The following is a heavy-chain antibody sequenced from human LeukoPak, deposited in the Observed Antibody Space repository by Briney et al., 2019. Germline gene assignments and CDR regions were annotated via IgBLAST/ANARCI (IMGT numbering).Heavy chain of an antibody. CDR1: GYTFTGYY. J-gene: IGHJ4*02. CDR2: INPNSGGT. D-gene: IGHD3-16*01. V-gene: IGHV1-2*02. Sequence: ASVKVSCKASGYTFTGYYMHWVRQAPGQGLEWMGWINPNSGGTNYAQKFQGRVTMTRDTSISTAHMELSRLRSDDTAVYYCAREDWGQYDYVWGSYGFSWGQGTLVTVSS. CDR3: AREDWGQYDYVWGSYGFS.